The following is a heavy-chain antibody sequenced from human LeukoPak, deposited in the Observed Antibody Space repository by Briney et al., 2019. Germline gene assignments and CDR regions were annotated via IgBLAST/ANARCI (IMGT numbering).Heavy chain of an antibody. CDR1: GGSFSGYY. V-gene: IGHV4-34*01. CDR3: AYSSGWYRGFDY. J-gene: IGHJ4*02. CDR2: INHSGST. D-gene: IGHD6-19*01. Sequence: SETLSLTCAVYGGSFSGYYWSWIRQPPGKGLEWIGEINHSGSTNYNPSLKSRVTISVDTPKNQFSLKLSSVTAADTAVYYCAYSSGWYRGFDYWGQGTLVTVSS.